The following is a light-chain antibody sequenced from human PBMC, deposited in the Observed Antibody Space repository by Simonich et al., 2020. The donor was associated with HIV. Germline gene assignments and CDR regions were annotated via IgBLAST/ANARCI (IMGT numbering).Light chain of an antibody. CDR1: QSVLYSSNSKNY. Sequence: DIVMTQSPESLAVSLGERATINCKSTQSVLYSSNSKNYLAWYQQKPGQHPKLLIYWASTRESGVPDRFSGSGSGTDFTLTISSLQAEDVAVYYCQQYYTTPYTFGQGTTLEIK. J-gene: IGKJ2*01. V-gene: IGKV4-1*01. CDR3: QQYYTTPYT. CDR2: WAS.